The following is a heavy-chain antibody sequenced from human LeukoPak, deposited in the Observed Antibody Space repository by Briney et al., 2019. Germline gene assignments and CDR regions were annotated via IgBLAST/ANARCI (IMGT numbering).Heavy chain of an antibody. D-gene: IGHD3-10*01. J-gene: IGHJ4*02. V-gene: IGHV3-7*03. Sequence: GGSLRLYCAASGFTFSNVWMSWVRQAAGKGLEWVANIKQDGSEKNYVDSVKGRFTISRDNAKNSLYLQMNSLRVEDTVVYYCGRYGQVPIDWGQGTLVTVSS. CDR2: IKQDGSEK. CDR3: GRYGQVPID. CDR1: GFTFSNVW.